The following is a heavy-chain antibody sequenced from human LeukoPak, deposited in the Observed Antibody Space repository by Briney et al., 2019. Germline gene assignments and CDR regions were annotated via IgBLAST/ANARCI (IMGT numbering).Heavy chain of an antibody. Sequence: PGGSLRLSCAGSGFTVYSNYMTWVRQAPGKGLEWVAYIQYDGSNEQYAHSVKGRFRISRDSSKNILYLQMNSLRAEDTAVYYCAKGRKVGYCSSTSCYSDGYDPWGQGTLVTVSS. D-gene: IGHD2-2*01. J-gene: IGHJ5*02. V-gene: IGHV3-30*02. CDR1: GFTVYSNY. CDR2: IQYDGSNE. CDR3: AKGRKVGYCSSTSCYSDGYDP.